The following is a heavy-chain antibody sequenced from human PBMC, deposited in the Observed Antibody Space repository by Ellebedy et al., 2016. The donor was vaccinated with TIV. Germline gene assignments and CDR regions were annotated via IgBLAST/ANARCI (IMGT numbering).Heavy chain of an antibody. CDR1: GYTFSSHY. CDR3: ARDGGWELLEGHPEY. J-gene: IGHJ4*02. Sequence: ASVKVSCKASGYTFSSHYIHWLRQAPGQGLEWMGIINPSDDTINYAQKFEGRVTVTRDTSTSTVHMELRSLTSEDTAVYYCARDGGWELLEGHPEYWGQGTLVTVSS. CDR2: INPSDDTI. D-gene: IGHD1-26*01. V-gene: IGHV1-46*01.